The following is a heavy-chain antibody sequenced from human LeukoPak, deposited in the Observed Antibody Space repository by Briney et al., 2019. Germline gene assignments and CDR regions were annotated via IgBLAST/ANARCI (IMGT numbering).Heavy chain of an antibody. D-gene: IGHD3-22*01. Sequence: SGTLSLTCAVSGGSISSSNWWSWVRQPPGKGLEWIGEIYHSGSTNYNPSLKSRVTISVDKSKNQFSLKLSSVTAADTAVYYCARDGPDSSGSYFDYWGQGTLVTVSS. V-gene: IGHV4-4*02. CDR1: GGSISSSNW. CDR3: ARDGPDSSGSYFDY. J-gene: IGHJ4*02. CDR2: IYHSGST.